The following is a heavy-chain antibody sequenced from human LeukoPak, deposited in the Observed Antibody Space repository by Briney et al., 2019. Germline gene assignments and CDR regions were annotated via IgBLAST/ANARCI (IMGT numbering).Heavy chain of an antibody. CDR2: INPNSGGT. V-gene: IGHV1-2*02. Sequence: ASVKVSCKASGYTFTGYTMHWVRQAPGQGLEWMGWINPNSGGTTYAQKFQGRVTMTRDTSISTAYMELSSLRSEDTAVYYCATGPRVAAAGTWFDPWGQGTLVTVSS. J-gene: IGHJ5*02. CDR3: ATGPRVAAAGTWFDP. CDR1: GYTFTGYT. D-gene: IGHD6-13*01.